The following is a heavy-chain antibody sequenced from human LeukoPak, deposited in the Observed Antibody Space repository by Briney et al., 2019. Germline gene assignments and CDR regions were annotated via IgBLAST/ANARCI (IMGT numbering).Heavy chain of an antibody. CDR2: INHSGST. CDR1: GGSFSGYY. J-gene: IGHJ3*02. Sequence: SETLSLTCAVYGGSFSGYYWSWIRQPPGKELEWIGEINHSGSTNYNPSLKSRVTISVDTSKNRFSLKLSSVTAADTAVYYCARVPGYSRSRGAFDIWGQGTMVTVSS. CDR3: ARVPGYSRSRGAFDI. D-gene: IGHD6-13*01. V-gene: IGHV4-34*01.